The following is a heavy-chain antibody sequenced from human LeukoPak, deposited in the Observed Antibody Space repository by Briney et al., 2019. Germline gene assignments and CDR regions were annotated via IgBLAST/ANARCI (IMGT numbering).Heavy chain of an antibody. D-gene: IGHD3-3*01. V-gene: IGHV1-69*13. CDR2: IIPIFGTA. J-gene: IGHJ5*02. CDR3: ARVGYYDFWSGYWFDP. Sequence: GASVKVSCKASGGTFSSYAISWVRQAPGQGLEWMRGIIPIFGTANYAQKFQGRVTITADESTSTAYMELSSLRSEDTAVYYCARVGYYDFWSGYWFDPWGQGTLVTVSS. CDR1: GGTFSSYA.